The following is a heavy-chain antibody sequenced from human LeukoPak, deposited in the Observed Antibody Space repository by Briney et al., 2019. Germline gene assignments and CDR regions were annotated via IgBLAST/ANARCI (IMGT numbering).Heavy chain of an antibody. CDR3: ASCGSETGWFDP. J-gene: IGHJ5*02. CDR1: GGSFSGYY. D-gene: IGHD3-10*01. CDR2: INHSGST. V-gene: IGHV4-34*01. Sequence: PSETLSLTCAVYGGSFSGYYWSWIRQPPGKGLEWIGEINHSGSTNYNPSLKSRVTISVDTSKNQFSLKLSSVTAADTAVYYCASCGSETGWFDPWGQGTLVTVSS.